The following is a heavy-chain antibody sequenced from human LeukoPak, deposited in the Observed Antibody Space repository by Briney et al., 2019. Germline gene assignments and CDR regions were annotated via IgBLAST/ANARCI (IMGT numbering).Heavy chain of an antibody. CDR2: ISYDGSNK. CDR1: GFTFSSYA. D-gene: IGHD3-3*01. J-gene: IGHJ6*02. V-gene: IGHV3-30-3*01. CDR3: ARGYYDFWSGYFYYYYGMDV. Sequence: RPGGSLRLSCAASGFTFSSYAMHWVRQAPGKGLEWVAVISYDGSNKYHADSVKGRFTISRDNSKNTLYLQMNSLRAEDTAVYYCARGYYDFWSGYFYYYYGMDVWGQGTTVTVSS.